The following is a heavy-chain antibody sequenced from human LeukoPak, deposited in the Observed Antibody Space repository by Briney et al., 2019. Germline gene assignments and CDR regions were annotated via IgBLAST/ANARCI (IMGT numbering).Heavy chain of an antibody. CDR2: IKQDGSER. V-gene: IGHV3-7*01. J-gene: IGHJ5*02. CDR3: ARDKYCSNSYCPASWFDP. CDR1: GFTFSSYW. Sequence: GGSLRLSCAASGFTFSSYWMSWVRQAPGKGLEWVANIKQDGSERHYVDSVKGRFTISRDNTENSLHLQMNSLRVEDTAIYYCARDKYCSNSYCPASWFDPWGQGTLVTVSS. D-gene: IGHD2-15*01.